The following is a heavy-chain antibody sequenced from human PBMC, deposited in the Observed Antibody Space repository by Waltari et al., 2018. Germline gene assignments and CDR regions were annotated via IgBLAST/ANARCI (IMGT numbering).Heavy chain of an antibody. Sequence: EVQLVESGGILVQPGGSLRLSCAASGFSFSSFSMNWVRQGPGEGLEWDAYFSSGSGIIFYGASVKGRFTISRDNAKNSLYLQMNDLGVEDTAIDYGARDRDSFPARTDRVWSQGTLVTVSS. J-gene: IGHJ4*02. CDR1: GFSFSSFS. CDR3: ARDRDSFPARTDRV. D-gene: IGHD2-2*01. CDR2: FSSGSGII. V-gene: IGHV3-48*01.